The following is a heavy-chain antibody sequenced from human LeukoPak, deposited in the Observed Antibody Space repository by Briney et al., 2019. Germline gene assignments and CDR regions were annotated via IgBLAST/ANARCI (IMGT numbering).Heavy chain of an antibody. CDR1: VYSISSCCY. D-gene: IGHD5-12*01. CDR3: ARDRRGNDEFDY. V-gene: IGHV4-38-2*02. J-gene: IGHJ4*02. CDR2: IYHSGST. Sequence: SETLSLTCAASVYSISSCCYWGWIRQPPGKGLEWIGSIYHSGSTHYNVSLKSRVTMSVDTPKNQFSLKLSSVTAEDTAVYYCARDRRGNDEFDYWGQGILVTVSS.